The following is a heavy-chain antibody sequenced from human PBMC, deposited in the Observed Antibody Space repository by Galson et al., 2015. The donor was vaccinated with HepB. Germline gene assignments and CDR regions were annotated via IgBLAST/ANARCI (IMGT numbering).Heavy chain of an antibody. D-gene: IGHD2-2*02. CDR3: ARAFDRFDKDIVVVPAAIAPLY. J-gene: IGHJ4*02. V-gene: IGHV1-69*13. CDR2: IIPIFGTA. Sequence: SVKVSCKASGGTFSSYAISWVRQAPGQGLEWTGGIIPIFGTANYAQKFQGRVTITADESTSTAYMELSSLRSEDTAVYYCARAFDRFDKDIVVVPAAIAPLYWGQGTLVTVSS. CDR1: GGTFSSYA.